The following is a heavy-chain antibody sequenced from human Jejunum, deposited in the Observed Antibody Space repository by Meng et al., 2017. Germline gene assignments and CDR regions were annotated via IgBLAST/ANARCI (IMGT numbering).Heavy chain of an antibody. J-gene: IGHJ4*02. CDR1: GVSTTAPFY. D-gene: IGHD1-14*01. CDR2: VWPSGAT. CDR3: ARAIRERYFDS. Sequence: HVQLTASGPGLAKPSGTLSLTCTVSGVSTTAPFYWTWIRQAPGKGLEWIGEVWPSGATYYNPSLSSRITISIDTSNNQFSLEVAFLTAADTAVYYCARAIRERYFDSWGQGTLVTVSS. V-gene: IGHV4-4*02.